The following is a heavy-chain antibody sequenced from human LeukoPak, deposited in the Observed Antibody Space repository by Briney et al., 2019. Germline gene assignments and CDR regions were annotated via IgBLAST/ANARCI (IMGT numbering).Heavy chain of an antibody. Sequence: GGSLRLSCAASGFTFSIYAMNWVRQAPGKGLEWVSVIGGSADSADYADSVKGRFTISRDDSKNTLYLQMISLRSEDTAVYYCAKDSVAYNGTYDAFDIWGQGTMVTVSS. CDR3: AKDSVAYNGTYDAFDI. CDR2: IGGSADSA. CDR1: GFTFSIYA. D-gene: IGHD1-26*01. V-gene: IGHV3-23*01. J-gene: IGHJ3*02.